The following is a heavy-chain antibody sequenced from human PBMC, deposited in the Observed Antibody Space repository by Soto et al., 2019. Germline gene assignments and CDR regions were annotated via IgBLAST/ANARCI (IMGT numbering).Heavy chain of an antibody. D-gene: IGHD3-9*01. CDR3: AGSLTTAASLDY. Sequence: VQLVESGGGLIQPGGSLRLSCAASGFTVSNNHMTWVRQAAGKGLELVSFVHGGGSTSYADSVKGRFTISRDKSKNTLYLQMDSLRAEDTAIYYCAGSLTTAASLDYWGRGTLVTVSS. CDR1: GFTVSNNH. CDR2: VHGGGST. V-gene: IGHV3-53*01. J-gene: IGHJ4*02.